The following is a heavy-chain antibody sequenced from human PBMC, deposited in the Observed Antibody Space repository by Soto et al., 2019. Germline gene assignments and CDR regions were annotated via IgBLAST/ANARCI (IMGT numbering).Heavy chain of an antibody. CDR2: INAGFGAT. Sequence: QVQLEQSGAEVKKTGSSVKVSCKASGDTFGTYAISWMRRAPGQSLEWMGQINAGFGATDLAQMFQGRVTITADKSTTSVYMELSSLRSDDTAVYYCATDCSGGSCYGASGMDVWGQGTTVTVSS. CDR3: ATDCSGGSCYGASGMDV. J-gene: IGHJ6*02. D-gene: IGHD2-15*01. CDR1: GDTFGTYA. V-gene: IGHV1-69*06.